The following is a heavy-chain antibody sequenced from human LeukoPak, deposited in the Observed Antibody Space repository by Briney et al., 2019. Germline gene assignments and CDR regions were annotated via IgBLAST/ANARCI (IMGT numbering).Heavy chain of an antibody. J-gene: IGHJ4*02. V-gene: IGHV3-48*04. CDR1: GFTFSSYS. CDR3: ARVLRYCSSTSCYPAQYFDY. D-gene: IGHD2-2*01. Sequence: GGSLRLSCAASGFTFSSYSMHWVRQAPGRGVEWVSYISSSRSTIYYADSVKGRFTISRDNAKNSLYLQMNSLRAGDTAVYYCARVLRYCSSTSCYPAQYFDYWGQGTLVTVSS. CDR2: ISSSRSTI.